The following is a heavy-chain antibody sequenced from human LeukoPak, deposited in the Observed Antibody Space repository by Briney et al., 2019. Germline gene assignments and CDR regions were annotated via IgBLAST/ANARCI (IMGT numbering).Heavy chain of an antibody. V-gene: IGHV3-23*01. Sequence: GGSLRLSCAASGFTFSSYAMSWVRQAPGKGLEWVSDINGSGGSTYYADSVKGRFTISRDNSKNTLYLQMNSLRAEDTAVYYCARDGIDRSSGTSYYYYMAVWGKGTTVTISS. CDR2: INGSGGST. CDR1: GFTFSSYA. D-gene: IGHD3-22*01. CDR3: ARDGIDRSSGTSYYYYMAV. J-gene: IGHJ6*03.